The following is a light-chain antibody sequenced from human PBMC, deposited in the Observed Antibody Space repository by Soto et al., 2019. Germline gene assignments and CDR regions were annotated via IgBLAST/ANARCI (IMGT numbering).Light chain of an antibody. CDR1: QSVSSSY. Sequence: EIVLTQSPGTLSLSPGERATLSCRASQSVSSSYLAWYQQKPGQAPRLLIYGASSRPTGIPDRFSGSGSGQDFTLTISRLEPEDVAVYYCQQYDSSPWTFGQGTKVEIK. J-gene: IGKJ1*01. CDR3: QQYDSSPWT. V-gene: IGKV3-20*01. CDR2: GAS.